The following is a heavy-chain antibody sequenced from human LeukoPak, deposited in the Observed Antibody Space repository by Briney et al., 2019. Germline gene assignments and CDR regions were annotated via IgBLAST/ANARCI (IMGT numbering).Heavy chain of an antibody. D-gene: IGHD6-13*01. V-gene: IGHV3-53*01. CDR1: GFTVSSNY. CDR3: ARDRVSAAAAGTGPYYYYMDV. J-gene: IGHJ6*03. CDR2: IYSGGST. Sequence: PGGSLRLSCAASGFTVSSNYMSWVRQAPGKGLEWVSVIYSGGSTYYADSVKGRFTISRDNSKNTLYLQMNSLRAEDTAVYYCARDRVSAAAAGTGPYYYYMDVWGQGTLVTVSS.